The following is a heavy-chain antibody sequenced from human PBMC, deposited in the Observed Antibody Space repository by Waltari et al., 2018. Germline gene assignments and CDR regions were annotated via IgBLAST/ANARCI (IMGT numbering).Heavy chain of an antibody. D-gene: IGHD3-16*01. CDR2: ISDAGGII. J-gene: IGHJ4*02. CDR3: ARASGVDY. CDR1: GFTFRGYV. Sequence: EVQLLESGGDLVQPGGFLRLSCVASGFTFRGYVMNWVRQAPGKGLEWVSSISDAGGIINYADSVKGRFTISRDNSKNTLYLQMNSLRAEDTAVYYCARASGVDYWGQGTLVTISS. V-gene: IGHV3-23*01.